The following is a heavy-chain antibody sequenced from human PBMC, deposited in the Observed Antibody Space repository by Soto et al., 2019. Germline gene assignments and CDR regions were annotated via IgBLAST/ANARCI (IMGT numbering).Heavy chain of an antibody. J-gene: IGHJ5*02. Sequence: QVQLVQSGAEVKTPGSSVKVSCKASGGTFNSYYIDWVRQAPGQGFEWMGGIMTMSGRPNYAQRFQGRVTFSADKYTNTVYMEVNSLTVEDSAGYYCTRRRRQSANWFDAWGQGTLVTVSS. CDR2: IMTMSGRP. CDR3: TRRRRQSANWFDA. V-gene: IGHV1-69*06. CDR1: GGTFNSYY.